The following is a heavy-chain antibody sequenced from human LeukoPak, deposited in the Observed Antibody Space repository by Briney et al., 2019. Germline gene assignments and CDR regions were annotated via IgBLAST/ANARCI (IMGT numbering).Heavy chain of an antibody. CDR3: VRDLPRTSGP. CDR2: INGDGRRI. V-gene: IGHV3-74*01. D-gene: IGHD3-10*01. CDR1: GFTFSTAW. Sequence: PGGSLRLSCVASGFTFSTAWMHWARQTPGKGLVWVSHINGDGRRINYADGVKGRFTISRDNAKNTLYLQMNSLRVEDTAVYYCVRDLPRTSGPWGQGTLVTVSS. J-gene: IGHJ5*02.